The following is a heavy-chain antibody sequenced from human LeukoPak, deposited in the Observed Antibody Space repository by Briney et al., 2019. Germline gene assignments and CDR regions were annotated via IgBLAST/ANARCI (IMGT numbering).Heavy chain of an antibody. V-gene: IGHV3-21*01. CDR1: GFTFGTYG. Sequence: GGSLRLSCTASGFTFGTYGMTWVRQAPGKGLEWVSSMSTYYGDIYYADSVRGRFTSSRDNAKNTLYLQMDSLTAEDTAVYYCARDPSTDRFQYFDYWGQGALVTVSS. J-gene: IGHJ4*02. D-gene: IGHD2-8*02. CDR2: MSTYYGDI. CDR3: ARDPSTDRFQYFDY.